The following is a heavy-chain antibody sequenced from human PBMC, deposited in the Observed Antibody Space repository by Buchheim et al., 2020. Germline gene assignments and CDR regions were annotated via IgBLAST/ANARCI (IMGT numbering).Heavy chain of an antibody. CDR2: ISHSRTT. CDR3: AKEYSLDS. CDR1: GGSISSINW. J-gene: IGHJ4*02. V-gene: IGHV4-4*02. Sequence: QVQLQESGPGLVKPSGTLSLTCAVSGGSISSINWWTWVRQPPGKGLEWLGEISHSRTTNYNPSLKSRVTISVDRSKNHFSLKLSSVTAADTAIYFCAKEYSLDSWGQGAL. D-gene: IGHD5-18*01.